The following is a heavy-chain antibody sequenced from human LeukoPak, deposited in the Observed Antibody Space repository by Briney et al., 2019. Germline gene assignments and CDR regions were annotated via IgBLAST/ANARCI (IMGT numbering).Heavy chain of an antibody. Sequence: PSETLSLTCTVSSGSFGSYYWSWIRQPPGKGLAWIGYIYYSGNTNYDPSLKSRVTISVDTSKNQFSLKLSSVTAADTAVYYCARRGSGKYFDQWGQGTLVTVSS. V-gene: IGHV4-59*08. D-gene: IGHD3-10*01. CDR2: IYYSGNT. J-gene: IGHJ4*02. CDR3: ARRGSGKYFDQ. CDR1: SGSFGSYY.